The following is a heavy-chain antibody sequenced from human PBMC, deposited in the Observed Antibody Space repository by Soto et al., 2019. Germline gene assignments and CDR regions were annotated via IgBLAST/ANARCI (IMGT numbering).Heavy chain of an antibody. CDR1: GFTFSSYS. J-gene: IGHJ4*02. CDR3: ARELLQYYYDSSGYYPDYFDY. D-gene: IGHD3-22*01. V-gene: IGHV3-21*01. Sequence: EVQLVESGGGLVKPGGSLRLSCAASGFTFSSYSMNWVRQAPGKGLEWVSSIISSSSYIYYADSVKGRFTISRDNAKNSLYLQMNRLRAEDTDVYYCARELLQYYYDSSGYYPDYFDYWGQGTLVTVSS. CDR2: IISSSSYI.